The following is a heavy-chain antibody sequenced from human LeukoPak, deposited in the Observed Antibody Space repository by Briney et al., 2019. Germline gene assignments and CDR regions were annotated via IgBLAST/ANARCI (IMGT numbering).Heavy chain of an antibody. CDR1: GYTFTSYG. CDR3: ARVRSQYGGDYFDY. Sequence: ASVKVSCKASGYTFTSYGISWVRQAPGQGLEWMGWISAYNGNTNYAQKLQGRVTMTTDTSTSTAYMELRSLTSDDTAVYYCARVRSQYGGDYFDYWGQGPLVTVSS. V-gene: IGHV1-18*01. D-gene: IGHD4-23*01. J-gene: IGHJ4*02. CDR2: ISAYNGNT.